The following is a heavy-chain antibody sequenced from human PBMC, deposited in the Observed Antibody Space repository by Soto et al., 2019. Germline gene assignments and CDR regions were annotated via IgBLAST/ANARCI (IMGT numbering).Heavy chain of an antibody. Sequence: EEQLLESGGGLVQPGGSLRLSCTASGFTFSLYAMSWARHTPGKGLEWVASISGSGERTYYADSVKGRFTISKDNAQNSVFLQMNSLRAEDTAEYYCAKGDWLYDNSYGMEVWGQGTSVTVSS. V-gene: IGHV3-23*01. D-gene: IGHD3-9*01. CDR3: AKGDWLYDNSYGMEV. J-gene: IGHJ6*02. CDR1: GFTFSLYA. CDR2: ISGSGERT.